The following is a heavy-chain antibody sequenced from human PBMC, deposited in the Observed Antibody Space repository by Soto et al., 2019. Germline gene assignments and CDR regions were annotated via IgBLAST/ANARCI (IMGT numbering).Heavy chain of an antibody. CDR1: GYTFTSYG. J-gene: IGHJ6*04. CDR3: ERFTPHLEQAGRDYYYDMAV. Sequence: ASVKVSCKASGYTFTSYGISWVRQAPGQGLEWMGWISAYNGNTNYAQKLQGRVTMTTDTSTSTASMELRSLRSDDTAMYYCERFTPHLEQAGRDYYYDMAVWGKGTTVPVSS. CDR2: ISAYNGNT. D-gene: IGHD2-15*01. V-gene: IGHV1-18*01.